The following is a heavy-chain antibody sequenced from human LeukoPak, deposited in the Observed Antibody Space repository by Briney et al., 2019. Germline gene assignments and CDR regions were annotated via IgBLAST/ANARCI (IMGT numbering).Heavy chain of an antibody. J-gene: IGHJ4*02. CDR3: ARGEILWFGELLFN. V-gene: IGHV1-18*01. Sequence: ASVKVSCKASGYTFTSYGISWVRQAPGQGLEWMGWISAYNGNTNYAQKFQGRVTMTRDTSISTAYMELSRLRSDDTAVYYCARGEILWFGELLFNWGQGTLVTVSS. CDR2: ISAYNGNT. CDR1: GYTFTSYG. D-gene: IGHD3-10*01.